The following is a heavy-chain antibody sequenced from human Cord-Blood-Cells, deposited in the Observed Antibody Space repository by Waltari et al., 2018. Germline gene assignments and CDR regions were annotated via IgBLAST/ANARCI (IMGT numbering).Heavy chain of an antibody. D-gene: IGHD6-19*01. CDR1: GGSISSYY. CDR3: ARQGVAGYYYYYMDV. V-gene: IGHV4-59*08. CDR2: IYYRGST. Sequence: QVQLQESGPGLVKPSETLSLTCTVSGGSISSYYWSWIRQPPGKGLEWIGYIYYRGSTNDNPSHKSRVTISVDTSKNQFSLKLSSVTAADTAVYYCARQGVAGYYYYYMDVWGKGTTVTVSS. J-gene: IGHJ6*03.